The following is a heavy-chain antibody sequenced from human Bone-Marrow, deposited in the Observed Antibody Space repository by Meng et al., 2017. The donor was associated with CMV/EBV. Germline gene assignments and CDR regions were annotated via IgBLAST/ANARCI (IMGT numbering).Heavy chain of an antibody. J-gene: IGHJ4*02. Sequence: GESLKISCKASGFSFTSHSFHWVRQAPGKGLEWVALTSYDGTTNFHADSVKGRFTVSRDNSKKMVYLQMSSLRAYDSALYFCARARFLEWLFTDYWGQGTLVTVSS. V-gene: IGHV3-30-3*01. CDR3: ARARFLEWLFTDY. D-gene: IGHD3-3*01. CDR2: TSYDGTTN. CDR1: GFSFTSHS.